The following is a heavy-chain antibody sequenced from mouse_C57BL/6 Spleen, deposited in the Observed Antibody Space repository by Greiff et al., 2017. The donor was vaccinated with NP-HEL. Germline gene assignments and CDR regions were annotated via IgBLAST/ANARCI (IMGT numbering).Heavy chain of an antibody. J-gene: IGHJ2*01. Sequence: VQLQQSGPELVKPGASVKIPCKASGYTFTDYNMDWVKQSHGKSLEWIGDINPNNGGTIYNQKFKGKATITADTSSNTAYLQLSSLTSEDTAVYYCASAPYFDYWGQGTTLTVSS. CDR2: INPNNGGT. CDR1: GYTFTDYN. CDR3: ASAPYFDY. V-gene: IGHV1-18*01.